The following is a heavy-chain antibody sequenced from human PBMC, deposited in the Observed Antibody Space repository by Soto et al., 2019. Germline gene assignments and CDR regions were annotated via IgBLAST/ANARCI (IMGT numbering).Heavy chain of an antibody. CDR2: INPATGAA. J-gene: IGHJ3*02. Sequence: QLHLVQSGAVVKKPGASVTVSCSASGYPVTAYYMHWVRQAPGRGLEWVGGINPATGAAKYTQAFTGRVTMTRATSPRTVFMELRGRTSEDTAVFYCARGGGVGVAGSAAFDMWGQGTLVTVSS. CDR1: GYPVTAYY. D-gene: IGHD3-3*01. V-gene: IGHV1-2*02. CDR3: ARGGGVGVAGSAAFDM.